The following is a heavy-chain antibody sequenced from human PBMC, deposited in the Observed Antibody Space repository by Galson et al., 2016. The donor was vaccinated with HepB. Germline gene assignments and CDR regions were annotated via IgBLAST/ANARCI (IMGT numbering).Heavy chain of an antibody. CDR3: ARDFDTCYGVSICLDSFDV. Sequence: SVKVSCKASGYTFTNYGINWVRQAPGQGLEWMGWISANNGNTKYAQKVQGRVTMTTDTSTTTVYLELRNLRSDDTAVYYCARDFDTCYGVSICLDSFDVWGQGTMVSVS. CDR1: GYTFTNYG. D-gene: IGHD2-15*01. J-gene: IGHJ3*01. V-gene: IGHV1-18*04. CDR2: ISANNGNT.